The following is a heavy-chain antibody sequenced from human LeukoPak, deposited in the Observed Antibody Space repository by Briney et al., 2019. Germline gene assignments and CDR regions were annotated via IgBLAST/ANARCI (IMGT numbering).Heavy chain of an antibody. D-gene: IGHD5-18*01. Sequence: SETLSLTCTVSGGSISNYYWNYIRQPPGKGLEVIGYIYFSGSTNYNPSLKSRVTISEDTSKNQFALQLRSVTAADTAVYYCARVRYAYGFRFDPWGQGSLVTVSS. J-gene: IGHJ5*02. CDR1: GGSISNYY. V-gene: IGHV4-59*01. CDR2: IYFSGST. CDR3: ARVRYAYGFRFDP.